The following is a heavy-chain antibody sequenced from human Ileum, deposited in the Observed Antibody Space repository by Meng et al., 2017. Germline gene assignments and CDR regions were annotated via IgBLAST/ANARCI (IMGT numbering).Heavy chain of an antibody. Sequence: QVHLQQAVPGLVKPSQTLSLTWAVSGGSVSSNMAAWNWCRQSPLRGLEWLGRTYYRSKWYSEHAVSVKSRQSITPDTSKNQFDLQMNSVNPEETAVYYCASGSGTLDYWGQGTLVTVSS. CDR3: ASGSGTLDY. V-gene: IGHV6-1*01. D-gene: IGHD3-3*01. CDR2: TYYRSKWYS. CDR1: GGSVSSNMAA. J-gene: IGHJ4*02.